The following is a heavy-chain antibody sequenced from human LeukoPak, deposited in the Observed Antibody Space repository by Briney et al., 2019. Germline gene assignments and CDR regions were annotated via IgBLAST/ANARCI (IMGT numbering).Heavy chain of an antibody. J-gene: IGHJ4*02. CDR3: TSGLSVRRSNNTPVDY. Sequence: PGGSLRLSCTASGFTFSGSDMHWVRQASGKGLGWVGRIRSKANSYATVYAASVKGRLTISRDDSKNTAYLQMNSLKTEDTAVYYCTSGLSVRRSNNTPVDYWGQGTLVTVSS. V-gene: IGHV3-73*01. CDR2: IRSKANSYAT. CDR1: GFTFSGSD. D-gene: IGHD1-1*01.